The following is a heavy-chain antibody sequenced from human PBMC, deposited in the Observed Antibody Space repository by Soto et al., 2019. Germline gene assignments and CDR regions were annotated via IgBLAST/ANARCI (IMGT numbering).Heavy chain of an antibody. CDR2: ISAYNGNT. CDR3: ARDCSGGSCYGGKRATQSRGFDP. V-gene: IGHV1-18*01. CDR1: GYTFTSYG. Sequence: QVQLVQSGAEVKKPGASVKVSCKASGYTFTSYGISWVRQAPGQGLEWMGWISAYNGNTNYAQKLQGRVTMTTDTSTRRAYMELRSLRSDDTAVYYCARDCSGGSCYGGKRATQSRGFDPWGQGTLVTVSS. J-gene: IGHJ5*02. D-gene: IGHD2-15*01.